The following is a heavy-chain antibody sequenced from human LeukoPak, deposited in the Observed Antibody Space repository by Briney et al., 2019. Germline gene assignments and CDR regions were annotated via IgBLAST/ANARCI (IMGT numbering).Heavy chain of an antibody. J-gene: IGHJ4*02. D-gene: IGHD3-9*01. CDR2: IKQDGSEK. V-gene: IGHV3-7*03. Sequence: GGSLRLSCAASGFTFSSYWMSWVRQAPGKGLEWVANIKQDGSEKYYVDSVKGRFTISRDNAKNSLYLQMNSLRAEDTAVYYCAREYYDILTPYGYWGQGTLVTVPS. CDR3: AREYYDILTPYGY. CDR1: GFTFSSYW.